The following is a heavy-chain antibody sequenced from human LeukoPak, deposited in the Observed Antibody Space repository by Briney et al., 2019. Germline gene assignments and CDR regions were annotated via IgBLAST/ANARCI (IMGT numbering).Heavy chain of an antibody. CDR1: GYTFTSYY. D-gene: IGHD5-12*01. CDR3: ATTRTRLYYFDY. Sequence: ASVKVSCKASGYTFTSYYIHWVRQAPGQGLEWMGIINPSGGSTSYAQKFQGRVTMTRDTSTSTVYMELSSLRSEDTAVYYCATTRTRLYYFDYWGQGTLVTVSS. V-gene: IGHV1-46*01. CDR2: INPSGGST. J-gene: IGHJ4*02.